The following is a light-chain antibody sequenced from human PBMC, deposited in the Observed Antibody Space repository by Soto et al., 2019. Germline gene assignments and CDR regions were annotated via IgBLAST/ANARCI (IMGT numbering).Light chain of an antibody. CDR3: HSYDSSLSGSV. J-gene: IGLJ2*01. V-gene: IGLV1-40*01. Sequence: QSVLTQPPSVSGAPGQRVTISCTGSSSNIGAGYDVHWYQQLPGTAPKLLIYGNSNRPSGVPDRFSGSKSVTSASLAITGLQAEDEADYYCHSYDSSLSGSVFGGGTTLTVL. CDR1: SSNIGAGYD. CDR2: GNS.